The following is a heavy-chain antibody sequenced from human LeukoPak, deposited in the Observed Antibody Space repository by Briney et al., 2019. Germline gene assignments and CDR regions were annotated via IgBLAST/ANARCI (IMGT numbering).Heavy chain of an antibody. D-gene: IGHD3-22*01. V-gene: IGHV1-2*02. Sequence: ASVKVSCKASGYTFTGYYIHRVRQAPGQGLEWMGWINPNSGGTNYAQKFQGRVTMTRDTSISTAYMELSRLRSDDTAVYYCATSVNYYDSSGSPNYYYYMDVWGKGTTVTISS. CDR2: INPNSGGT. J-gene: IGHJ6*03. CDR1: GYTFTGYY. CDR3: ATSVNYYDSSGSPNYYYYMDV.